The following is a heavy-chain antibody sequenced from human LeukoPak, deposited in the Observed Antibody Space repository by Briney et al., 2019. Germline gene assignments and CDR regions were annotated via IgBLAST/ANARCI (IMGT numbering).Heavy chain of an antibody. J-gene: IGHJ4*02. CDR1: GFTLRSYG. CDR2: NTSGYST. CDR3: AKDQPPTN. D-gene: IGHD5-12*01. V-gene: IGHV3-23*01. Sequence: GGTLRLSCAASGFTLRSYGMSWVRQAPGKGLEWVSANTSGYSTYYADSVKGRFTISRDNSKNTLYLQMNSLRAEDTAVYYCAKDQPPTNWGQGTLVTVSS.